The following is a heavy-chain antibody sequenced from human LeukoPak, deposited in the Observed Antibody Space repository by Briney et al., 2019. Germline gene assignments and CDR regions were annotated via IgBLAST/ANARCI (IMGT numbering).Heavy chain of an antibody. D-gene: IGHD6-6*01. J-gene: IGHJ4*02. CDR3: ARLWVSSSPFDY. V-gene: IGHV3-21*01. CDR1: GFTFSSYS. Sequence: PGGSLRLSCAASGFTFSSYSMNWVRQAPGKGLEGVSSISSSSSYIYYADSVKGRFTISRDNAKNSLYLQMNSLRAEDTAVYYCARLWVSSSPFDYWGQGTLVTVSS. CDR2: ISSSSSYI.